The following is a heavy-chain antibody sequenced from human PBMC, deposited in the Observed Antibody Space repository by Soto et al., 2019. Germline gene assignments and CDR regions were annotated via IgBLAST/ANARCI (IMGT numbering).Heavy chain of an antibody. D-gene: IGHD2-2*02. CDR2: IIPIFNST. J-gene: IGHJ4*02. CDR3: AREGRGKKAGYNGLVSLGY. V-gene: IGHV1-69*06. Sequence: ASVKVSCKVSGSRFSNYVISWVRQAPGHGLEWLGRIIPIFNSTKYAQSFQGRVTITADKSTSTASLELSSLRADDTAVYYCAREGRGKKAGYNGLVSLGYWGQGTLVTVSS. CDR1: GSRFSNYV.